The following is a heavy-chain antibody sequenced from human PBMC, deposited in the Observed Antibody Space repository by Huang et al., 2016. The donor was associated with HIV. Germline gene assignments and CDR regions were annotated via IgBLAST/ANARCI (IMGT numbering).Heavy chain of an antibody. CDR2: INHSGST. D-gene: IGHD3-16*01. CDR1: SGSFSGYS. J-gene: IGHJ5*02. V-gene: IGHV4-34*01. Sequence: QVQLQQWGAGLLKPSETLSLTCAVYSGSFSGYSWNWIRQSPGKELEWIGQINHSGSTDYNPSLKSRVTISMDTSKNQFSLKLNSVTAADTAIYYCAREVMITFGGPFDPWGHGNLVTVSS. CDR3: AREVMITFGGPFDP.